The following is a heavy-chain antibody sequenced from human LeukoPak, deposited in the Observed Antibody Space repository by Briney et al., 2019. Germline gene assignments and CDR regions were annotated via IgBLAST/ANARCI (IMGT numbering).Heavy chain of an antibody. CDR3: ARDYFTFTSKSYNFFDP. D-gene: IGHD1-20*01. V-gene: IGHV1-2*02. Sequence: ASVKVSCKASGYTFTGYYMHWVRQAPGQGLEWMGWIEPNSGDTNYPEKFQGRITMTRDTSISTAYMELSRLTSDDTAVYFCARDYFTFTSKSYNFFDPWGQGTLVTVSS. CDR2: IEPNSGDT. CDR1: GYTFTGYY. J-gene: IGHJ5*02.